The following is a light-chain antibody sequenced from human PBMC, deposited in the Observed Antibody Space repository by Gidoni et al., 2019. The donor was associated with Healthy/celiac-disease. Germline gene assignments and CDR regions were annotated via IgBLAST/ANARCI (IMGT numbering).Light chain of an antibody. Sequence: DIQTTQSPSSVSASVGDRVTITWRASQGISSWVAWYQQKPGKAPKLLIYAASSLQSGVPSRFSGSGSGTDFTLTISSLQPEDFATYYCQQANSCPFTFXPXTKVDIK. CDR1: QGISSW. V-gene: IGKV1-12*01. J-gene: IGKJ3*01. CDR2: AAS. CDR3: QQANSCPFT.